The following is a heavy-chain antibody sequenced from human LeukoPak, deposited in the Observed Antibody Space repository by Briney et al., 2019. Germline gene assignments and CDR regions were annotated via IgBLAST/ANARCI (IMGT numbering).Heavy chain of an antibody. D-gene: IGHD2-15*01. CDR2: ISTYNGNT. Sequence: ASVKVSCKASGYTFTSYGISWVRQAPGQGLEWMGWISTYNGNTKYAQKLQGRVTMTTDTSTSTAYMELRSLRSDDTAVYYCARDKYCSGGSCYPRIDYWGQGTLVTVSS. J-gene: IGHJ4*02. CDR3: ARDKYCSGGSCYPRIDY. CDR1: GYTFTSYG. V-gene: IGHV1-18*01.